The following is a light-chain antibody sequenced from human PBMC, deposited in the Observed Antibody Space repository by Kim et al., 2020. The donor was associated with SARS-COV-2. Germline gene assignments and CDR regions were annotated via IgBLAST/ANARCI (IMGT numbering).Light chain of an antibody. J-gene: IGLJ1*01. Sequence: GQSITIPCTGTSSDFGGYNYVSWYQQHPGEVPKLVIYDVTKRPSGVSNRFSGSKSGNTASLTISGLQTEDEADYYCCSFIDTSTYVFGTGTKVTVL. CDR3: CSFIDTSTYV. CDR1: SSDFGGYNY. V-gene: IGLV2-14*03. CDR2: DVT.